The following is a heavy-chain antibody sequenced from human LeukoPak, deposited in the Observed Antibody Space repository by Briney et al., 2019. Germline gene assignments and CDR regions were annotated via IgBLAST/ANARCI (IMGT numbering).Heavy chain of an antibody. CDR3: ARAIVGATTPNFDY. D-gene: IGHD1-26*01. Sequence: GGSLRLSCAASGFTFSSYAMSWVRQAPGKGLEWVSAISGSGGSTYYADSVKGRFTISRDNAKNSLYLQMNSLRAEDTAVYYCARAIVGATTPNFDYWGQGTLVTVSS. CDR1: GFTFSSYA. J-gene: IGHJ4*02. CDR2: ISGSGGST. V-gene: IGHV3-23*01.